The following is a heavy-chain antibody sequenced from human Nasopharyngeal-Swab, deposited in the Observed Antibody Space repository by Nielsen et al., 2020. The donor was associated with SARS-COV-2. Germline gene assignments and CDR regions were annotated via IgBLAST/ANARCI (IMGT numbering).Heavy chain of an antibody. V-gene: IGHV3-30*19. J-gene: IGHJ3*02. CDR3: ARASVGATRNDAFDI. D-gene: IGHD1-26*01. Sequence: GESLKISCAASEFTFSNYGMYWVRQAPGKGLEWLAVISSDGSEKYYADSVKGRFTISRDNSKNTLYLQMNSLRAEDTAVYYCARASVGATRNDAFDIWGQGTMVTVSS. CDR1: EFTFSNYG. CDR2: ISSDGSEK.